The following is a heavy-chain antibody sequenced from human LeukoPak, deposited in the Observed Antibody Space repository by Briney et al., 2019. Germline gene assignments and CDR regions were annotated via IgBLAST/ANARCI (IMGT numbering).Heavy chain of an antibody. CDR1: GDSVSSNSAA. V-gene: IGHV6-1*01. CDR2: TYYRSKWYN. Sequence: SQTLSLTCAISGDSVSSNSAAWNWIRQSPSRGLEWLGRTYYRSKWYNDYAVSVKSRITINPDTSKNQFSLQLNSVTPEDTAVNYCARDISTIVDIVATILDYWGQGTLVTVSS. D-gene: IGHD5-12*01. J-gene: IGHJ4*02. CDR3: ARDISTIVDIVATILDY.